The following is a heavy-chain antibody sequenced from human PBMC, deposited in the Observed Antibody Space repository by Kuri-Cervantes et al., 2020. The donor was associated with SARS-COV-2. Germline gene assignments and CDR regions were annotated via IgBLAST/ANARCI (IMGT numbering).Heavy chain of an antibody. D-gene: IGHD6-6*01. J-gene: IGHJ6*02. Sequence: SETLSLSCAVYGGSFSDYYWSWVRQPPGKGLEWIGEINHSGNTNYDPSLKSRVTISIDTSKNQFSLKLSSVTAADTAVYYCTRSHYSTSRFFYYSLDVWGQGTTVTVSS. V-gene: IGHV4-34*01. CDR1: GGSFSDYY. CDR2: INHSGNT. CDR3: TRSHYSTSRFFYYSLDV.